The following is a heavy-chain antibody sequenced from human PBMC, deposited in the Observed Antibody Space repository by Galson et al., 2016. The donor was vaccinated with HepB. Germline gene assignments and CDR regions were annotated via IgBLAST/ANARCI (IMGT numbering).Heavy chain of an antibody. J-gene: IGHJ3*02. Sequence: SLRLSCAASGFTFRNYGMHWVRQAPGKGLEWVAVISYDGNNKYYADSVKGRFTISRDNSENTLYLQMHSLRAEDTAVYYCARRGTDPDAFHIWGQGTVVTVSS. CDR3: ARRGTDPDAFHI. D-gene: IGHD1-7*01. V-gene: IGHV3-33*01. CDR2: ISYDGNNK. CDR1: GFTFRNYG.